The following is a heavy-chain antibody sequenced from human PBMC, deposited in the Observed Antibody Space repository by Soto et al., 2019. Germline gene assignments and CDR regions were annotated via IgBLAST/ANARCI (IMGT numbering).Heavy chain of an antibody. V-gene: IGHV3-48*01. CDR2: ISSSSSTI. J-gene: IGHJ6*02. Sequence: GGSLRLSCAASGFPFSSYSMNWVRQAPGKGLEWVSYISSSSSTIYYADSVKGRFTISRDNAKNSLYLQMNSLRAEDTAVYYCARGSKFGELFGNYYYYGMDVWGQGTTVTVSS. D-gene: IGHD3-10*01. CDR1: GFPFSSYS. CDR3: ARGSKFGELFGNYYYYGMDV.